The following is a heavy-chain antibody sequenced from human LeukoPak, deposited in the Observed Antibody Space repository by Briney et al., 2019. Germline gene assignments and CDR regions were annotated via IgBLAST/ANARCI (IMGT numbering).Heavy chain of an antibody. Sequence: ASVKLSCKASGYTLTDYYMHWVRQAPGQGLEWMGWINPNSGDTNYAQKFQGRVTMTRDTSISTAYMELSRLTSDDTAVYYCARDWRGSYFPDFWGQASILSVSS. V-gene: IGHV1-2*02. D-gene: IGHD1-26*01. CDR3: ARDWRGSYFPDF. CDR1: GYTLTDYY. CDR2: INPNSGDT. J-gene: IGHJ4*02.